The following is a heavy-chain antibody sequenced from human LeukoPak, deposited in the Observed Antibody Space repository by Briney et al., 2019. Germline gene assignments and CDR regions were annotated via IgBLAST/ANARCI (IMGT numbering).Heavy chain of an antibody. CDR1: GYTFTSYG. Sequence: ASVKVSCKASGYTFTSYGISWVRQAPGQGLEWMGWISAYNGNTNYSQKLQGRVTMTTDTSTSTAYMELRSLRSDDTAVYYCARDPGDYYDSSGYYDYWGQGTLVTVSS. J-gene: IGHJ4*02. D-gene: IGHD3-22*01. V-gene: IGHV1-18*01. CDR2: ISAYNGNT. CDR3: ARDPGDYYDSSGYYDY.